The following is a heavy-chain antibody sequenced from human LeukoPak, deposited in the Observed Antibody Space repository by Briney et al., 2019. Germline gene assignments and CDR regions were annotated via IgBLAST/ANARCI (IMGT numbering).Heavy chain of an antibody. J-gene: IGHJ4*02. CDR1: GYTFSSYR. D-gene: IGHD3-3*01. CDR3: ARETASGYLGFDF. CDR2: ISAYGHT. V-gene: IGHV1-18*01. Sequence: ASVKISCKTSGYTFSSYRITCVRQAPGQGIEWMGWISAYGHTKLARNLQARVTVTIDTSTTTAYMELRSLSSDDTAVYFCARETASGYLGFDFWGQGTLVSVSS.